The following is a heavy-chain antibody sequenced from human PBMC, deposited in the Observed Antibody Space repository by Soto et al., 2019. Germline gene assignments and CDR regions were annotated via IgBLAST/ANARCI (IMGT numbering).Heavy chain of an antibody. Sequence: ETLSLTCTVSGGSISSSSYYWGWIRQPPGKGLEWIGSIYYSGSTYYNPSLKSRVTISVDTSKNQFSLKLSSVTAADTAVYYCARTTLLWFGEHYDAFDIWGQGTMVTVSS. D-gene: IGHD3-10*01. CDR3: ARTTLLWFGEHYDAFDI. V-gene: IGHV4-39*01. CDR1: GGSISSSSYY. J-gene: IGHJ3*02. CDR2: IYYSGST.